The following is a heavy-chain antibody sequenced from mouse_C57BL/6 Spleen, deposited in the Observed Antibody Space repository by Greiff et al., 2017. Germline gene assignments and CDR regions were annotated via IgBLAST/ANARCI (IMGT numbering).Heavy chain of an antibody. Sequence: QVQLQQSGAELARPGASVKMSCKASGYTFTSYTMHWVKQRPGQGLEWIGYINPSRDYTKYNQKFKDKATLTADKSSSTAYMQLRSLTSEDSAVYYCEREEGSTMVIRDYWGQGTTLTVSS. CDR2: INPSRDYT. CDR3: EREEGSTMVIRDY. J-gene: IGHJ2*01. CDR1: GYTFTSYT. D-gene: IGHD2-2*01. V-gene: IGHV1-4*01.